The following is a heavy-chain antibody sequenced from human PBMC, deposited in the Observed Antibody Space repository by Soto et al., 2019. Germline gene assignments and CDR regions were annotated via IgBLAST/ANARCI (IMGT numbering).Heavy chain of an antibody. D-gene: IGHD6-19*01. CDR3: ARDDIPGRAVAIYGMDV. CDR2: IWYDESNK. V-gene: IGHV3-33*01. CDR1: GFTFSNYG. Sequence: QVQLVESGGGVVQPGRSLRLSCAASGFTFSNYGMHWVRQAPDKGLEWVAVIWYDESNKYYADSMKGRFTISRDNSKNTLYLQMNSLRAEDTAVYYCARDDIPGRAVAIYGMDVWGQGTTVTVSS. J-gene: IGHJ6*02.